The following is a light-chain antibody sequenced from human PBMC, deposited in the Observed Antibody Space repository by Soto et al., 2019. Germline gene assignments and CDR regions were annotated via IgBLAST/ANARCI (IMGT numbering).Light chain of an antibody. CDR2: NAS. V-gene: IGKV3-20*01. Sequence: EIVLTQSPGTLSLSPGERATLSCRASQSVNNNFLAWYQQKPGQAPRLLIYNASNRATGIPDRFSGSGSGTDFTLTISRLEPEDFAMYYCQQYGSSPRTFGQGTKVEIK. CDR1: QSVNNNF. CDR3: QQYGSSPRT. J-gene: IGKJ1*01.